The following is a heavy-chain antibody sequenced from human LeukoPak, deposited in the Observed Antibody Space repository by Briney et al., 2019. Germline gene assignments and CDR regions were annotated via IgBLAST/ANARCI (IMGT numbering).Heavy chain of an antibody. CDR2: ISGSGGST. J-gene: IGHJ4*02. V-gene: IGHV3-23*01. Sequence: GGSLRLSCAASGFTFSSYAMSWVRQAPGKGLEWVSAISGSGGSTYYADSVKGRFTISRDNSKNTLYLQMNSLRAEDKAVYYCAKDLNFNRRGLGYWGQGTLVTVSS. CDR1: GFTFSSYA. D-gene: IGHD1-14*01. CDR3: AKDLNFNRRGLGY.